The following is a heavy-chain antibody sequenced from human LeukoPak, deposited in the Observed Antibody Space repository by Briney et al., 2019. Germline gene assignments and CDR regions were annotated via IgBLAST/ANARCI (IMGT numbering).Heavy chain of an antibody. CDR1: GGSISSSTYY. V-gene: IGHV4-39*07. D-gene: IGHD2-15*01. J-gene: IGHJ6*03. CDR2: VYKSGST. CDR3: ARTSEGYCRGGSCWDYYYYMDV. Sequence: SETLSLTCTVSGGSISSSTYYWGWIRQPPGKEMEWIGNVYKSGSTYYKTSLKSRVTISVDTSKNQFSLKLSSVTAADTAVYYCARTSEGYCRGGSCWDYYYYMDVWGKGTTVTVSS.